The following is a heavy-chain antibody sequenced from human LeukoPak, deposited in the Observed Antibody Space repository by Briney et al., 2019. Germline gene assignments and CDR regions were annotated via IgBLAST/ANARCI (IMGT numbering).Heavy chain of an antibody. CDR2: LYSDGNT. V-gene: IGHV3-53*01. J-gene: IGHJ4*02. D-gene: IGHD1-14*01. Sequence: GGFLTLSCAASGFTVITNDMTWVRQAPGKGLEWVSVLYSDGNTKYADSVQGRFTISRDNSKNTLYLEMNSLSPDDTAVYYCARGVEPLAANTLAYWGQGTLVTVSS. CDR3: ARGVEPLAANTLAY. CDR1: GFTVITND.